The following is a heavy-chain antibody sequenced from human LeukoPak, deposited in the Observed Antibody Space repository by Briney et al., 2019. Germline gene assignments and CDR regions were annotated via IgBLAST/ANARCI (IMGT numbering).Heavy chain of an antibody. CDR2: ISYSGST. CDR3: ARDKELQRAYYYGLDV. CDR1: GGSISSYY. D-gene: IGHD1-7*01. Sequence: SETLSLTCTVSGGSISSYYWSWIRQHPGKGLEWIGYISYSGSTYYSPSLQSRVTISVDTSRSQFSLNLSSVTAADTAVYYCARDKELQRAYYYGLDVWGQGTTVTVSS. J-gene: IGHJ6*02. V-gene: IGHV4-59*06.